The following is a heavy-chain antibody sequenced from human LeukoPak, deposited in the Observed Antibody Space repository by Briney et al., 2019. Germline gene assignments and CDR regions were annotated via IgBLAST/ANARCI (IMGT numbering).Heavy chain of an antibody. CDR3: ARNPSSGYTYGADLYYFDY. V-gene: IGHV4-34*01. CDR1: GGSFSGYY. Sequence: PSETLSLTCAVYGGSFSGYYWSWIRQPPGKGLEWIGEINHSGSTNYNPSLKSRVTISVDTSKNQFSLKLSSVTAADTAVYYCARNPSSGYTYGADLYYFDYWGQGTLVTVSS. J-gene: IGHJ4*02. D-gene: IGHD5-18*01. CDR2: INHSGST.